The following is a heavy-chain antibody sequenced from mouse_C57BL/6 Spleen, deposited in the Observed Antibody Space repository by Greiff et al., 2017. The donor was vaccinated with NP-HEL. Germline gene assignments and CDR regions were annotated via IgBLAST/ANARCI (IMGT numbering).Heavy chain of an antibody. V-gene: IGHV1-55*01. CDR1: GYTFTSYW. J-gene: IGHJ3*01. D-gene: IGHD4-1*01. Sequence: AQLQQSGAELVKPGASVKMSCKASGYTFTSYWITWVKQRPGQGLEWIGDIYPGSGSTNYNEKFKSKATLTVDTSSSTAYMQLSSLTSEDSAVYYWARRVTGTLAWFAYWGQGTLVTVSA. CDR3: ARRVTGTLAWFAY. CDR2: IYPGSGST.